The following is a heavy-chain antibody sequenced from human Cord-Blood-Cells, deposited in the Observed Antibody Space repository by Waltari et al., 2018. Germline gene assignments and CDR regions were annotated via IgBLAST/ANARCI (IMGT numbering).Heavy chain of an antibody. CDR2: ISYDGSNK. V-gene: IGHV3-30-3*01. J-gene: IGHJ4*02. CDR3: ATEYSSSSDY. Sequence: QVQLVESGGGVVEPGRSLRLSCAASGFTFSSSAMPWVRQAPGQGLEWVAVISYDGSNKYYADSVKGRFTISRDNSKNTLYLQMNSLRAEDTAVYYCATEYSSSSDYWGQGTLVTVSS. CDR1: GFTFSSSA. D-gene: IGHD6-6*01.